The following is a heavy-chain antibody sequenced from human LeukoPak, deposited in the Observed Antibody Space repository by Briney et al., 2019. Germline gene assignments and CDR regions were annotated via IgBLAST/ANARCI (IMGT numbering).Heavy chain of an antibody. CDR1: GGSISSYY. Sequence: ASETLSLTCTASGGSISSYYWSWVRQPPGEGLEWIGYIYYSGSTNYNPSLKSRVTISVDTSKNQFSLKLSSVTAAETAVYYCASLTLSGYGYSPYYFDYWGQGTLVTVSS. J-gene: IGHJ4*02. CDR2: IYYSGST. CDR3: ASLTLSGYGYSPYYFDY. D-gene: IGHD5-18*01. V-gene: IGHV4-59*12.